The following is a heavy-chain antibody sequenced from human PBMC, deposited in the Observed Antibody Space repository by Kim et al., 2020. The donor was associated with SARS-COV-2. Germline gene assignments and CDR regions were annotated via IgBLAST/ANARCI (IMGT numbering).Heavy chain of an antibody. V-gene: IGHV1-18*04. J-gene: IGHJ6*02. CDR3: AIGGIAAAGGYYYYGMDV. CDR2: ISAYNGNT. D-gene: IGHD6-13*01. CDR1: GYTFTSYG. Sequence: ASVKVSCKASGYTFTSYGISWVRQAPGQGLEWMGWISAYNGNTNYAQKLQGRVTMTTDTSTSTAYMELRSMRSDDTAVYYCAIGGIAAAGGYYYYGMDVWGQGTTVTVSS.